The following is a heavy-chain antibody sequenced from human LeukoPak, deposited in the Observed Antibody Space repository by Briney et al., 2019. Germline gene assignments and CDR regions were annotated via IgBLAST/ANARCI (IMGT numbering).Heavy chain of an antibody. V-gene: IGHV3-23*01. J-gene: IGHJ4*02. CDR1: GFTFISYA. CDR2: ISGSGGST. CDR3: AKELYIVVGY. D-gene: IGHD2-21*01. Sequence: HTGGSLRLSCAASGFTFISYAMSWVRQAPGKGLEWVSAISGSGGSTYYADSVKGRFTISRDNAKNTLYLQMNSLRAEDTAVYYCAKELYIVVGYWGQGTLDTVSS.